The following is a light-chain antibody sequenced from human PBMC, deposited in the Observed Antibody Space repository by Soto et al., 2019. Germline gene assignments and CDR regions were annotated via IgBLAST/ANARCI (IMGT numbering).Light chain of an antibody. CDR1: SSDVGGYNY. J-gene: IGLJ1*01. Sequence: QSALTQPASVSGSPGQSITISCTGTSSDVGGYNYVYWYQHHPGKATKLMIFDVSNRPSGVSNRFSGSKSGNTASLTISGLQPEDEADYYCSSYTTSNSRQIVFGTGTKVTVL. CDR2: DVS. V-gene: IGLV2-14*03. CDR3: SSYTTSNSRQIV.